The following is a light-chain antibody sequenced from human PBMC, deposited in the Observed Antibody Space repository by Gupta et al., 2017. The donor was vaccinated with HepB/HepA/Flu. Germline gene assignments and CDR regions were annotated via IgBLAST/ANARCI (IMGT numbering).Light chain of an antibody. CDR3: QQYYTYPLT. CDR2: AAS. J-gene: IGKJ4*01. CDR1: QSISTY. Sequence: AIRMTQSPSSFPASTGDRVTMTCRASQSISTYLAWYQQKPGKAPKLLISAASTLQSGVPSRFSGSGSGTDFTLTITCLQSEDFAAYYCQQYYTYPLTFGGGTKVEIK. V-gene: IGKV1-8*01.